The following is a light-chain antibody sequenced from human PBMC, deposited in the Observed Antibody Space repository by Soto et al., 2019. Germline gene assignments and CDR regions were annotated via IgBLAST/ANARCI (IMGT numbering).Light chain of an antibody. J-gene: IGKJ4*01. CDR1: QDIANY. V-gene: IGKV1-9*01. CDR2: ATS. CDR3: QQVNSYPLT. Sequence: DIQLTQSPSFLSASVGDRVTITCRASQDIANYLAWYQQKPGKAPKFLIYATSTFQSGLPSRFSGSGAVTEFTLTISSLQPEDFATYYCQQVNSYPLTFGGGTKVEIK.